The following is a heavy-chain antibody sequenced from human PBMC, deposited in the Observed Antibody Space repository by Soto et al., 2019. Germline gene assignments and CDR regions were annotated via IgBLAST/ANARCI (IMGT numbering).Heavy chain of an antibody. V-gene: IGHV1-18*04. D-gene: IGHD3-10*01. CDR3: VRDLDGSGSYYTDY. Sequence: ASVKVSCKGSGYTFVAYGLSWVRQAPGQGLEWMGWISPYTGKTNYAQKVQGRVTMTTDTSTSTAYMELRSLRSDDTAVYYCVRDLDGSGSYYTDYWGRGTLVTVSS. CDR2: ISPYTGKT. J-gene: IGHJ4*02. CDR1: GYTFVAYG.